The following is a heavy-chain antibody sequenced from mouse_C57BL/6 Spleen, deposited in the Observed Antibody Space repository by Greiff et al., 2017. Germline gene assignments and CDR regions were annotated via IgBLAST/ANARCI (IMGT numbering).Heavy chain of an antibody. CDR2: IYPGDGDT. CDR3: ARWGDDHAGFDY. CDR1: GYAFSSSW. V-gene: IGHV1-82*01. Sequence: LVESGPELVKPGASVKISCKASGYAFSSSWMNWVKQRPGKGLEWIGRIYPGDGDTNYNGKFKGKATLTADKSSSTAYMQLSSLTSEDSAVYFCARWGDDHAGFDYWGQGTTLTVSS. J-gene: IGHJ2*01.